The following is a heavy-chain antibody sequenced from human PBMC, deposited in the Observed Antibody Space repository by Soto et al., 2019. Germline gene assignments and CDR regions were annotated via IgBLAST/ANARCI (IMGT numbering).Heavy chain of an antibody. Sequence: SETLSLTCTVSGGSISSYYWIWIRQPAGKGLEWIGRIYTSGSTNYNPSLKSRVTMSVDTPKNQFSLKLSSVTAADTAVYYCASLIWFGEFYGMDVWGQGTTVTVSS. D-gene: IGHD3-10*01. CDR1: GGSISSYY. V-gene: IGHV4-4*07. J-gene: IGHJ6*02. CDR2: IYTSGST. CDR3: ASLIWFGEFYGMDV.